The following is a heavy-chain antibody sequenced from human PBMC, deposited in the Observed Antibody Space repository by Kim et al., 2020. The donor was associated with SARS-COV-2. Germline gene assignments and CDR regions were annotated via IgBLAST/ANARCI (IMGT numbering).Heavy chain of an antibody. CDR3: ATIMTPYGDYYEIRFGRYFQH. V-gene: IGHV4-61*01. CDR1: GGSVSSGSYY. J-gene: IGHJ1*01. CDR2: IYYSGST. D-gene: IGHD4-17*01. Sequence: SETLSLTCTVSGGSVSSGSYYWSWIRQPPGKGLEWIGYIYYSGSTNYNPSLKSRVTISVDTSKNQFSLKLSSVTAADTAVYYCATIMTPYGDYYEIRFGRYFQHWGQGTLVTVSS.